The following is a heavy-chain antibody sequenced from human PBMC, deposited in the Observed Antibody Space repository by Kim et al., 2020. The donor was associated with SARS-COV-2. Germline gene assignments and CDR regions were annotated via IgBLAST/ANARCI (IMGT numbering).Heavy chain of an antibody. CDR1: GYTFTSYY. V-gene: IGHV1-46*01. J-gene: IGHJ6*02. Sequence: ASVKVSCKASGYTFTSYYLHWVRQAPGQGLEWMGIINPIGGSTSYAQKFQGRVTMTSDTSTRIVHMELSSLRSEDTAVYYCARRGYYYYGMDVWGQGTTV. CDR3: ARRGYYYYGMDV. CDR2: INPIGGST.